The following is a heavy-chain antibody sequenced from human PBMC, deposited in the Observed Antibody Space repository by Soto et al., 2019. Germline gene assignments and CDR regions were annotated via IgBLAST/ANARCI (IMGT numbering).Heavy chain of an antibody. V-gene: IGHV3-23*01. D-gene: IGHD3-10*01. J-gene: IGHJ6*02. Sequence: GGSLRLSCAASGFTFSSYAMSWVRQAPGKGLEWVSAISGSGGSTYYAVSVKGRFTISTDNAKNTLKLQMTSLRAEDTAVYYCAKDHMVGFGELLHKAYYYYGMDVWGQGTTVTVSS. CDR1: GFTFSSYA. CDR2: ISGSGGST. CDR3: AKDHMVGFGELLHKAYYYYGMDV.